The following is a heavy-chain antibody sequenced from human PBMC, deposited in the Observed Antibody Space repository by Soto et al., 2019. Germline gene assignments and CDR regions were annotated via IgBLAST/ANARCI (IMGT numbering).Heavy chain of an antibody. CDR2: MFASGSS. CDR1: DDSISSPNW. Sequence: QVQLQESGPGMVQPSETLSLTCAVSDDSISSPNWWSWYRQTPGKGLELIGEMFASGSSNYNPSLNGRVTISLDTSKNHFSLKLTSLTAADTAIYYCAIEGFDHRPDYWGQGIPVTVSS. CDR3: AIEGFDHRPDY. J-gene: IGHJ4*02. V-gene: IGHV4-4*02.